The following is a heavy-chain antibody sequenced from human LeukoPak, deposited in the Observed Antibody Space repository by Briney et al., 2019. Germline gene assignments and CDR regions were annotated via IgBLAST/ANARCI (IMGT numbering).Heavy chain of an antibody. CDR2: FDPEDGET. J-gene: IGHJ4*02. CDR3: ATDGGLGKYYYH. CDR1: GSTLSQLS. D-gene: IGHD3-10*01. Sequence: ASVKVSCKVSGSTLSQLSIHWVRQAPGKGLEWMGGFDPEDGETIYAPEFQGRVSMIEDRSTDTAYMDLSSLKSEDTAVYYCATDGGLGKYYYHWGQGTLVTVSS. V-gene: IGHV1-24*01.